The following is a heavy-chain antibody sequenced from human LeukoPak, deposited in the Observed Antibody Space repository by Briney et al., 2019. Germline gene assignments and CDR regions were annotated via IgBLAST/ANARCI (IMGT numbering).Heavy chain of an antibody. V-gene: IGHV3-21*01. CDR3: ARDDPMGYYDYVWGSYRYFGY. D-gene: IGHD3-16*02. CDR2: ISSSSSYI. CDR1: GFTFSSYS. Sequence: GGSLRLSCAASGFTFSSYSMNWVRQAPGKGLEWVSSISSSSSYIYYADSVKGRFTISRDNAKNSLYLQMNSLRAEDTAVYYCARDDPMGYYDYVWGSYRYFGYWGQGTLVTVSS. J-gene: IGHJ4*02.